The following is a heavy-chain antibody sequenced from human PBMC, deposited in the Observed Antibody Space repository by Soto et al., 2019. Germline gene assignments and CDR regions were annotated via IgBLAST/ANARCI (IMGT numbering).Heavy chain of an antibody. CDR2: INHSGST. CDR3: ARVEYSYGYGDYYYYYGMDV. D-gene: IGHD5-18*01. J-gene: IGHJ6*02. Sequence: PSETLSLTCAVYGGSFSGYYWSWIRQPPGKGLEWIGEINHSGSTNYNPSLKSRVTISVDTSKNQFSLKLSSVTAADTAVYYCARVEYSYGYGDYYYYYGMDVWGQGTTVTVSS. V-gene: IGHV4-34*01. CDR1: GGSFSGYY.